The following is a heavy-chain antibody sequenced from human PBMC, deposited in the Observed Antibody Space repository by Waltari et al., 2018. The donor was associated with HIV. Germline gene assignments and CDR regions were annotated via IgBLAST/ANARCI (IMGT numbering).Heavy chain of an antibody. CDR3: ARDRGGSSFQH. CDR2: IYSGGST. V-gene: IGHV3-66*02. CDR1: GFTVSSNY. Sequence: EVQLVESGGGLVQPGGSLRLSCAASGFTVSSNYMSWVRQAPGKGLECVSVIYSGGSTYYADSVKGRFTISRDNSKNTLYLQMNSLRAEDTAVYYCARDRGGSSFQHWGQGTLVTVSS. D-gene: IGHD1-26*01. J-gene: IGHJ1*01.